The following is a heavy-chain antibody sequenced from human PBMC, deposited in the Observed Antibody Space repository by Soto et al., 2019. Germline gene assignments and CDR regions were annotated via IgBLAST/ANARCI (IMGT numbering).Heavy chain of an antibody. J-gene: IGHJ5*01. D-gene: IGHD3-3*01. CDR2: VIPIFGTA. V-gene: IGHV1-69*06. CDR1: GGTFSSYA. CDR3: ARGASGYYDFWSGYLDS. Sequence: ASVKVSCKASGGTFSSYAISWVRQAPGQGLEWMGGVIPIFGTAIYAQKFQGRVTITADKSTSTAYMELSSLRSEDTAVYYCARGASGYYDFWSGYLDSWGQGTLVTVSS.